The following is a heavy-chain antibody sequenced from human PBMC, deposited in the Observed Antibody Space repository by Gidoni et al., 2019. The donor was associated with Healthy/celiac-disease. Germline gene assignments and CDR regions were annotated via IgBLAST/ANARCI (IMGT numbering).Heavy chain of an antibody. CDR1: GFTFSSYG. J-gene: IGHJ4*02. V-gene: IGHV3-33*01. Sequence: QVQLVESGGGVVQPGRSLRLSCAASGFTFSSYGMHWVRQAPGKGLEWVAVIWYDGSNKYYADSVKGRFTSSRDNSKNTLYLQMNSLRAEDTAVYYCARELVGATELGYWGQGTLVTVSS. CDR2: IWYDGSNK. D-gene: IGHD1-26*01. CDR3: ARELVGATELGY.